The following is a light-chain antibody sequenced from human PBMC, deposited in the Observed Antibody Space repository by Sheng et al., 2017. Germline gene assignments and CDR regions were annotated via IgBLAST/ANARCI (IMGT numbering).Light chain of an antibody. CDR2: AAS. CDR3: QQYHSSPRT. J-gene: IGKJ1*01. CDR1: QSVRSNY. Sequence: EIVLTQSPGTLSLSPGQRATLSCRASQSVRSNYLAWFQQKPGQAPRLLIYAASNRAAGIPDRFSGGGSGTDFTLTISRLEPEDFAVYFCQQYHSSPRTFGQGTKVEIK. V-gene: IGKV3-20*01.